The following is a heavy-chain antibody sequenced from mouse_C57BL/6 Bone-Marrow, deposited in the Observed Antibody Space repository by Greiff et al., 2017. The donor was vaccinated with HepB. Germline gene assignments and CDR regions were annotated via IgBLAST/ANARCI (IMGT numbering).Heavy chain of an antibody. V-gene: IGHV1-26*01. CDR3: AKAELWLRRDLAY. CDR2: INPNNGGT. CDR1: GYTFTDYY. D-gene: IGHD2-2*01. J-gene: IGHJ3*01. Sequence: EVQLQQSGPELVKPGASVKISCKASGYTFTDYYMNWVKQSHGKSLEWIGDINPNNGGTSYNQKFKGKATLTVDKSSSTAYMELRSLTSEDSAVYYCAKAELWLRRDLAYWGQGTLVTVSA.